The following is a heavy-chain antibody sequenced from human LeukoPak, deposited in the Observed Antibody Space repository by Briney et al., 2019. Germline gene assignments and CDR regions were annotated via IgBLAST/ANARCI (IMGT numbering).Heavy chain of an antibody. CDR3: AELGITMIGGV. CDR2: ISSSGSTI. D-gene: IGHD3-10*02. J-gene: IGHJ6*04. CDR1: GFTFSSYE. Sequence: PGGSLRLSCATSGFTFSSYEMSWVREAPGKALEWVSYISSSGSTIYYADSVKGRFTISRDNAKNSLYLQMNSLRAEDTAVYYCAELGITMIGGVWGKGTTVTISS. V-gene: IGHV3-48*03.